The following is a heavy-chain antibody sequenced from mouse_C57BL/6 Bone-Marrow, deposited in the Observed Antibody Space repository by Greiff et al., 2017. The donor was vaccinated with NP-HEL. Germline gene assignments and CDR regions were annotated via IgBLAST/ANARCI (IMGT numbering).Heavy chain of an antibody. Sequence: VQLQQPGAELVMPGASVKLSCKASGYTFTSYWMHWVKQRPGQGLAWIGEIDPSDSYTNYNQKFKGKSTLTVDKSSSTAYMQLSSLTSEDSAVYYCARERDYYGMGAMDYWGQGTSVTVSS. CDR3: ARERDYYGMGAMDY. CDR2: IDPSDSYT. J-gene: IGHJ4*01. D-gene: IGHD1-1*01. CDR1: GYTFTSYW. V-gene: IGHV1-69*01.